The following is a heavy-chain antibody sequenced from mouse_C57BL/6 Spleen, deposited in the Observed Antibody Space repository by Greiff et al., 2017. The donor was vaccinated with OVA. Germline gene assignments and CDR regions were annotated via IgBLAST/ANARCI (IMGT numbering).Heavy chain of an antibody. V-gene: IGHV10-1*01. CDR2: IRSKSNNYAT. CDR3: VRQGYGSLAWFAY. D-gene: IGHD1-1*01. CDR1: GFSFNTYA. J-gene: IGHJ3*01. Sequence: GGGLVQPTGSLKLSCAASGFSFNTYAMNWVRQAPGKGLEWVARIRSKSNNYATYYADSVKDRFTISRDDSESMLYLQMNNLKTEDTAMYYCVRQGYGSLAWFAYWGQGTLVTVSA.